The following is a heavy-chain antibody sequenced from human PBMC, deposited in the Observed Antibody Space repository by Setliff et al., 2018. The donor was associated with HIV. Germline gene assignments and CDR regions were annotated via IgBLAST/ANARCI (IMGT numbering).Heavy chain of an antibody. CDR2: ISWDGRST. CDR1: GFTFDDYT. CDR3: ARDPGRYNGMDV. D-gene: IGHD1-20*01. Sequence: GGSLRLSCGASGFTFDDYTMHWVRQVPGKGLEWLSLISWDGRSTFYADYVKGRFTISRDNSKNTLYLQMNSLRAEDTVVYYCARDPGRYNGMDVWGQGTTVTVSS. J-gene: IGHJ6*02. V-gene: IGHV3-43*01.